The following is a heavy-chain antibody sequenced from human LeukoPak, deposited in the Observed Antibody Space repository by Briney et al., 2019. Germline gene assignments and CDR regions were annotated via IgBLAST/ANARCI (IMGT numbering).Heavy chain of an antibody. D-gene: IGHD3-10*01. V-gene: IGHV4-4*07. CDR1: GGSISSYY. CDR2: IHTSGST. Sequence: PSETLSLTCTFSGGSISSYYWSWVRQPAGKGLQWIGRIHTSGSTNYNPSLKSRVTMSVDTSKNRSSLRLSSVTAADTAVYYCARDQYYYGSGSSPFDYWGQGTLVTVSS. J-gene: IGHJ4*02. CDR3: ARDQYYYGSGSSPFDY.